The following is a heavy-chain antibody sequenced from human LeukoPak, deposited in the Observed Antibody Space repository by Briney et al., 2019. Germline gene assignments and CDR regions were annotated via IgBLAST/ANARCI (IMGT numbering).Heavy chain of an antibody. D-gene: IGHD5-24*01. V-gene: IGHV4-39*02. CDR1: GGSIGSSSYY. CDR2: IYYSGST. Sequence: SETLSLTCTDSGGSIGSSSYYWGWIRQPPGKGLEWIGSIYYSGSTYYNPSLKSRVTISVDTSKNQFSLKLSSVTAADTAVYYCARDCVEMATIGDYYYGMDVWGQGTTVTVSS. CDR3: ARDCVEMATIGDYYYGMDV. J-gene: IGHJ6*02.